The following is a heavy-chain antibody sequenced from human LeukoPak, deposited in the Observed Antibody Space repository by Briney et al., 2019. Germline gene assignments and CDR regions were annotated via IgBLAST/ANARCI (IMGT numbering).Heavy chain of an antibody. D-gene: IGHD3-22*01. J-gene: IGHJ3*02. V-gene: IGHV3-23*01. Sequence: PGGSLRLSCAASGFTFSSYAMSWVRQAPGKGLEWASAISGSGGSTYYADSVEGRFTISRDNSKNTLYLQMNSLRAEDTAVYYCAKGFFLPIVVVISNDAFDIWGQGTMVTVSS. CDR1: GFTFSSYA. CDR3: AKGFFLPIVVVISNDAFDI. CDR2: ISGSGGST.